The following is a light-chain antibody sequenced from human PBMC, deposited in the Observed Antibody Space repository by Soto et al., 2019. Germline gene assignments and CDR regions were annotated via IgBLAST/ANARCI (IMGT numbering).Light chain of an antibody. Sequence: EIVLTQSPGTLSLSPGERATLSCRASQSVSSSYLAWYQQKPGQAPRLLIYGASSRATGIQDRFSGSGSGTDFTLTISRLEPEAFAVYYCQQYGSSPMYTFGQGTKLEIK. CDR1: QSVSSSY. J-gene: IGKJ2*01. CDR2: GAS. CDR3: QQYGSSPMYT. V-gene: IGKV3-20*01.